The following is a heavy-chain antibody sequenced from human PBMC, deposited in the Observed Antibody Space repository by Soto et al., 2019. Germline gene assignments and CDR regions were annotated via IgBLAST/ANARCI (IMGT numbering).Heavy chain of an antibody. CDR2: ISGSGGTT. V-gene: IGHV3-23*01. Sequence: PGGSLRLSCAASGFTFRTYAMSWVRQPPGKGLEWVSGISGSGGTTKYADSVKGRFTISTDNSRNTLYLQMNSLRVEDTALYYCARGWFGTSSLWYGGYFDCWGQATLVTVS. J-gene: IGHJ4*02. CDR3: ARGWFGTSSLWYGGYFDC. D-gene: IGHD6-13*01. CDR1: GFTFRTYA.